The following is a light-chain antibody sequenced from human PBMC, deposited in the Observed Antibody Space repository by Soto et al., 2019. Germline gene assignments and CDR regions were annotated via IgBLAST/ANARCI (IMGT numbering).Light chain of an antibody. CDR3: QQYNNWPPWT. Sequence: EIVMRQSPATLSVSPGERATLSCRASQSVSSNLAWYQQKPGQAPRLLIYRASIRATGVPARFSGSGSGTEFTLTISGLQSEDVSIYYCQQYNNWPPWTFGQGTKVDIK. CDR2: RAS. V-gene: IGKV3-15*01. CDR1: QSVSSN. J-gene: IGKJ1*01.